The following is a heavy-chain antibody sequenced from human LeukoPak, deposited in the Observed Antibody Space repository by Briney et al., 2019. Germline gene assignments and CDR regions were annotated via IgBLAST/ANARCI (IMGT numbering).Heavy chain of an antibody. CDR2: TYYRSKWYN. CDR1: GDSVSSNSAA. CDR3: ARAMTTVVVGDAFVL. V-gene: IGHV6-1*01. Sequence: SQTLSLTCAISGDSVSSNSAAWNCNRQSPSRGLEWLGRTYYRSKWYNDYAVSVKSLITINPDTSKNQFSLQLNSVTPEDTAVYYCARAMTTVVVGDAFVLWGQGTRVTVSS. J-gene: IGHJ3*01. D-gene: IGHD4-23*01.